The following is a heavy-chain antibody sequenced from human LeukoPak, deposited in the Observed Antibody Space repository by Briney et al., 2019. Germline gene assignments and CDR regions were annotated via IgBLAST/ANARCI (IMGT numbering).Heavy chain of an antibody. D-gene: IGHD4-23*01. J-gene: IGHJ4*02. CDR2: VYHSGST. Sequence: PSETLSLTCTVSGGSISSGGYYWSWIRQPPGKGLEWIGYVYHSGSTYYNPSLKSRVTISVDRSKNQFSLKLSSVTAADTAVYYCARVYGGNSYYFDYWGQGTLVTVSS. V-gene: IGHV4-30-2*01. CDR1: GGSISSGGYY. CDR3: ARVYGGNSYYFDY.